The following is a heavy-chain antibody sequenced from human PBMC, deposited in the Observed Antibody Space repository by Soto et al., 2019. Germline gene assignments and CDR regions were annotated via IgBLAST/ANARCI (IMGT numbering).Heavy chain of an antibody. V-gene: IGHV2-5*01. CDR2: IYWYDDK. CDR3: AHRSGPLEWCDP. J-gene: IGHJ5*02. D-gene: IGHD2-15*01. CDR1: GFSLSTSGVG. Sequence: QITLKESGPTLVKPTQTLTLTCTFSGFSLSTSGVGVGWIRQPPGKALEWLALIYWYDDKRYSQSLKSRLSITKDTSKNQVVLTMTNMDPVDTATYDCAHRSGPLEWCDPWGQGTLVTVSS.